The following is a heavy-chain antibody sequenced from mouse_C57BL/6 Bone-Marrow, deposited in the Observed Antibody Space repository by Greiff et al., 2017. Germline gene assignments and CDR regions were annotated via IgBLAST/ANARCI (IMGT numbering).Heavy chain of an antibody. Sequence: QVQLQQSGAELMKPGASVKLSCKATGYTFTGYWIAWVKQRPGHGLEWIGEILPGSGSTYYNEKFKGKATFTADTSTNTAYLQLSSLTAEDSAIYYCARGYYGTLFDYWGQGTTLTVSS. V-gene: IGHV1-9*01. CDR2: ILPGSGST. CDR1: GYTFTGYW. J-gene: IGHJ2*01. D-gene: IGHD1-1*01. CDR3: ARGYYGTLFDY.